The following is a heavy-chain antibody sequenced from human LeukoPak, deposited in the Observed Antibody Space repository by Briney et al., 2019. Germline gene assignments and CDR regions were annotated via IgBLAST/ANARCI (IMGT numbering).Heavy chain of an antibody. CDR3: ARWILYSSGSYSDY. CDR1: GGSISSYY. D-gene: IGHD3-10*01. Sequence: SETLSLTCTVSGGSISSYYWSWIRQPPGKGLEWIGYMHYSGSTNYNPSLKRRVTISVDTSKNQFSLKLSFVTAADTAVYYCARWILYSSGSYSDYWGQGTLVTVSS. V-gene: IGHV4-59*01. CDR2: MHYSGST. J-gene: IGHJ4*02.